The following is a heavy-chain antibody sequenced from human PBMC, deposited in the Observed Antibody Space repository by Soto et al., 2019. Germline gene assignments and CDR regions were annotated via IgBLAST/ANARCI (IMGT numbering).Heavy chain of an antibody. CDR1: GGSINNGGYY. CDR3: ARMRNCSGSNCYAYFDS. D-gene: IGHD2-15*01. CDR2: IYYSGNT. V-gene: IGHV4-31*03. Sequence: QMQLQESGPGLVKPSQTLSLTCSVSGGSINNGGYYWSWIRQHPGKGLEWIGYIYYSGNTYYNPSLKSRATISVDTSTNQFSLKLSSVTAADTAVYYCARMRNCSGSNCYAYFDSWGQGTLVTVSS. J-gene: IGHJ4*02.